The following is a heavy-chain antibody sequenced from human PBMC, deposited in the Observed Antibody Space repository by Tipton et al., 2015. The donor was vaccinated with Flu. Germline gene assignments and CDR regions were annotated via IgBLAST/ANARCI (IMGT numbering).Heavy chain of an antibody. CDR2: IYTNGVT. J-gene: IGHJ3*02. CDR1: GASVSSGNNY. Sequence: TLSLTCTVSGASVSSGNNYWGWIRQPAGKGLEWIGRIYTNGVTGYNPSLKSRITISLDTSKNQFSLKLSSVTATDTAVYYCAREWGDAFDIWGQGTMVTVSS. CDR3: AREWGDAFDI. D-gene: IGHD3-16*01. V-gene: IGHV4-61*02.